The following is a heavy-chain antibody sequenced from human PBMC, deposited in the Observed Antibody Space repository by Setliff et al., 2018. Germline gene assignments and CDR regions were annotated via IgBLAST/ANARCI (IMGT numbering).Heavy chain of an antibody. J-gene: IGHJ6*03. V-gene: IGHV4-61*09. D-gene: IGHD5-12*01. CDR2: IHTSGST. Sequence: SETLSLTCTVSGDSISSGSYYWSWIRQPAGKGLEWIGQIHTSGSTNYSPSLKSRVTISIDTSKNQFSLKLNSGTAADTAVYYCARVLGYNGYGNYYIYYFMDVWGKGTTVTVSS. CDR3: ARVLGYNGYGNYYIYYFMDV. CDR1: GDSISSGSYY.